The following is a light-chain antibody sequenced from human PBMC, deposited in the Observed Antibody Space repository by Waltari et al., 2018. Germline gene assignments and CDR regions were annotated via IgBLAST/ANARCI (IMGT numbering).Light chain of an antibody. CDR2: QDS. J-gene: IGLJ2*01. CDR1: KLGDKY. V-gene: IGLV3-1*01. CDR3: QAWDSSTVV. Sequence: SYELTQPPSVSVSPGQTASITCSGAKLGDKYACWYQQKPGQSPVLVIYQDSKRPSGIPERFSGSNPGNTATLTISGTQAMDEADYYCQAWDSSTVVFGGGTKLTVL.